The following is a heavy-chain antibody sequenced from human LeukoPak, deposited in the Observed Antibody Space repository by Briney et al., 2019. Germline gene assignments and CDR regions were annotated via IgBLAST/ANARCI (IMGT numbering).Heavy chain of an antibody. V-gene: IGHV4-30-4*01. J-gene: IGHJ3*02. CDR1: GGSISSGDYY. D-gene: IGHD6-13*01. CDR3: ARSSPHSSSWYDAFDI. CDR2: IYYSGST. Sequence: SETLSLTCTVSGGSISSGDYYWSWIRQPPGKGLEWIGYIYYSGSTYYNPSLKSRVTMSVDTSKNQFSLKLSSVTAADTAVYYCARSSPHSSSWYDAFDIWGQGTMVTVSS.